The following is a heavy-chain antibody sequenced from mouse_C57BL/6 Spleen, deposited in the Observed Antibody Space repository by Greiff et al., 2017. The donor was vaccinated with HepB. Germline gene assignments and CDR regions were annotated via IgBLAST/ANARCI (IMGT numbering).Heavy chain of an antibody. Sequence: VQLQQSGAELVRPGASVTLSCKASGYTFTDYEMHWVKQTPVHGLEWIGAIDPETGGTAYNQKFKGKAILTADKSSSTAYMELRSLTSEDSAVYYCTRWLITTVVAPHFDVWGTGTTVTVSS. CDR3: TRWLITTVVAPHFDV. CDR1: GYTFTDYE. J-gene: IGHJ1*03. CDR2: IDPETGGT. V-gene: IGHV1-15*01. D-gene: IGHD1-1*01.